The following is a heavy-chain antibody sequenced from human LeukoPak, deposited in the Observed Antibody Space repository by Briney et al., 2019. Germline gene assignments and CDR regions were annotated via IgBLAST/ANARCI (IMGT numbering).Heavy chain of an antibody. Sequence: SETLSLTCTVSGGSISSSSYYWGWIRQPPGKGLEWIGSIYYSGSTYYNPSLKSRVTISVDTSKNQFSLKLSSVTAADTAVYYCARPGNYYDSSGYDWFDPWGQGTLVTVSS. V-gene: IGHV4-39*01. J-gene: IGHJ5*02. CDR1: GGSISSSSYY. CDR3: ARPGNYYDSSGYDWFDP. D-gene: IGHD3-22*01. CDR2: IYYSGST.